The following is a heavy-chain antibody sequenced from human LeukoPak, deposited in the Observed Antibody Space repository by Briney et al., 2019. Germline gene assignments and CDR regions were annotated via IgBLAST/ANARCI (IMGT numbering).Heavy chain of an antibody. CDR2: INPNSGDT. CDR1: GYTLTAYY. V-gene: IGHV1-2*06. J-gene: IGHJ4*02. Sequence: ASVKASCKASGYTLTAYYVHWVRQAPGQGLEWMGRINPNSGDTNYAQEFQGRVTMTRDTSISTAYMELSRLRSDDTAVYYCARAGPPLEFDCWGQGTLVTVSS. CDR3: ARAGPPLEFDC. D-gene: IGHD3-10*01.